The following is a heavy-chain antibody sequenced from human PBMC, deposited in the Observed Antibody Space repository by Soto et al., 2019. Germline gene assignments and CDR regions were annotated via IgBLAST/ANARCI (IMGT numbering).Heavy chain of an antibody. CDR1: QFPFDVYS. CDR2: IRHTTSAT. D-gene: IGHD6-19*01. V-gene: IGHV3-48*02. Sequence: GGSLRLSCVASQFPFDVYSMHWVRQAPGKGLEWVSYIRHTTSATFYADAVKGRFTISRDNGKNSLFLQMNSLRDDDTGVYFCARDRGSSGMFELDVWGPGTLVTVPS. CDR3: ARDRGSSGMFELDV. J-gene: IGHJ3*01.